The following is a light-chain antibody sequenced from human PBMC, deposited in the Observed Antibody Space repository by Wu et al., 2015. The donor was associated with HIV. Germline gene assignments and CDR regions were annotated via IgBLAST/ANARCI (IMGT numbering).Light chain of an antibody. Sequence: DIQMTQSPSTLSVSVGDRVIITCRASQSIDTLLAWYQHKPGRAPTLLISKASSLESGVPSRFSGSGSGTEFTLTISCLQSDDVATYYCQQYNSYPNTFGQGTKLDIK. CDR2: KAS. CDR1: QSIDTL. J-gene: IGKJ2*01. CDR3: QQYNSYPNT. V-gene: IGKV1-5*03.